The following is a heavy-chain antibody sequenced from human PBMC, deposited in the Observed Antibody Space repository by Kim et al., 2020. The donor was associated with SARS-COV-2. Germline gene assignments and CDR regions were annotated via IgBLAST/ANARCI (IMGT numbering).Heavy chain of an antibody. V-gene: IGHV4-34*01. D-gene: IGHD3-10*01. J-gene: IGHJ6*02. CDR3: ARIDMVRGVIGYYYYGMDV. Sequence: SRVTISVDTSKNQFSLKLSSVTAADTAVYYCARIDMVRGVIGYYYYGMDVWGQGTTVTVSS.